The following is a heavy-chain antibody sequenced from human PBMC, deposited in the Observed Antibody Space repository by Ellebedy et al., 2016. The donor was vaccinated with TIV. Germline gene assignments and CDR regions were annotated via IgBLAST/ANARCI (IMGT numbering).Heavy chain of an antibody. Sequence: MPGGSLRLSCTVPGGSLNNYHWSWIRQPPGKGLEWIGYIYNSGSTSYNPSLKSRVTTSVDTSKNQFSLKLSSVTAADTAVYYCARAMWSYYFDYWGQGTLVTVSS. D-gene: IGHD2-21*01. CDR2: IYNSGST. V-gene: IGHV4-59*01. J-gene: IGHJ4*02. CDR3: ARAMWSYYFDY. CDR1: GGSLNNYH.